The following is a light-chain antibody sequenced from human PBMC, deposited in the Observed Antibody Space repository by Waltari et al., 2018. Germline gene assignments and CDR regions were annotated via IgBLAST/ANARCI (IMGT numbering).Light chain of an antibody. CDR3: AAWDDRLNGPV. Sequence: QSVLTQPPPASGPPGQGVTIPCSGSSSNIGSNTVSWYQQLPGTAPKLLIYNNHQRPSGVPDRFSGSKSGTSASLAISGLQSEDEADYCCAAWDDRLNGPVFGGGTKLTVL. CDR2: NNH. J-gene: IGLJ2*01. V-gene: IGLV1-44*01. CDR1: SSNIGSNT.